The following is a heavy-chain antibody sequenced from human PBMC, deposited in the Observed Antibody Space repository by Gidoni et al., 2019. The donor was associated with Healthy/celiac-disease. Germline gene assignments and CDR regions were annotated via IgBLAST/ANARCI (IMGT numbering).Heavy chain of an antibody. CDR1: GFTFSSYS. D-gene: IGHD6-13*01. CDR2: ISSSSTI. V-gene: IGHV3-48*01. J-gene: IGHJ4*02. CDR3: ARDSPGYSGNGGDD. Sequence: EVQLVESGGGLVQPGGSLRLSCAASGFTFSSYSMNWVRQAPGKGLEWVSYISSSSTIYYADSVKGRFTISRDNAKNSLYLQMNSLRAEDTAVYYCARDSPGYSGNGGDDWGQGTLVTVSS.